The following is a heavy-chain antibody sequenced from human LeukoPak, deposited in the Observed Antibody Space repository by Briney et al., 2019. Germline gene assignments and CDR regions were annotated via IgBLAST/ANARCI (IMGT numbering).Heavy chain of an antibody. D-gene: IGHD6-13*01. CDR2: IYPGDSDT. CDR1: GYSFTSYW. Sequence: GESLKISCKGSGYSFTSYWIGWVRQMPGKGLEWMGIIYPGDSDTRYSPSFQGQVTISADKSISTAYLQWSSLKASDTAMYYCARFRLLKAAAGSDYFDYWGQGTLVTVSS. V-gene: IGHV5-51*01. J-gene: IGHJ4*02. CDR3: ARFRLLKAAAGSDYFDY.